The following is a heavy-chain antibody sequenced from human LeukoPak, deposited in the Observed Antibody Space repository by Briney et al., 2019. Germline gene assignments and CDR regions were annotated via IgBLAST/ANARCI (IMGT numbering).Heavy chain of an antibody. CDR2: ISAYNGNT. CDR1: GGTFSSYA. Sequence: ASVKVSCKASGGTFSSYAISWVRQAPGQGLEWMGWISAYNGNTNYAQKLQGRVTMTTDTSTSTAYMELRSLRSDDTAVYYCARDRPTYYYGSGSSFFDYWGQGTLVTVSS. CDR3: ARDRPTYYYGSGSSFFDY. D-gene: IGHD3-10*01. V-gene: IGHV1-18*01. J-gene: IGHJ4*02.